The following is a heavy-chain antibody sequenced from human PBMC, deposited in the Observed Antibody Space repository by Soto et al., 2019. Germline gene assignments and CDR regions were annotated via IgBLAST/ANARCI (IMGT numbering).Heavy chain of an antibody. CDR1: GDTFAFHS. D-gene: IGHD3-10*01. J-gene: IGHJ4*02. CDR2: INPILSMS. CDR3: ATSYGSGYRAFDY. Sequence: QVQLVQSGAEVKRPGSSVKVSCKASGDTFAFHSINWVRQAPGLGLEWMGRINPILSMSNYAQRFQGRVTMTADKSTSTAYMVLSCLSSEDTAIYYCATSYGSGYRAFDYWGQGALVTVSS. V-gene: IGHV1-69*02.